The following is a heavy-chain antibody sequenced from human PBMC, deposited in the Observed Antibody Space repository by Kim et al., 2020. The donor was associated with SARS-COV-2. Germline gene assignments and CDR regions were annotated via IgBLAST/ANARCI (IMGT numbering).Heavy chain of an antibody. CDR1: GFTFSSFG. Sequence: GGSLRLSCAASGFTFSSFGMHWVRQAPGKGLEWVAVIWYDGSNKYYADSVKGRFTISRDNSKNTLYLQMNSLRAEDTAVYYCTRGETNDILTDWGQGTLVTVSS. J-gene: IGHJ4*02. D-gene: IGHD3-9*01. CDR3: TRGETNDILTD. V-gene: IGHV3-33*01. CDR2: IWYDGSNK.